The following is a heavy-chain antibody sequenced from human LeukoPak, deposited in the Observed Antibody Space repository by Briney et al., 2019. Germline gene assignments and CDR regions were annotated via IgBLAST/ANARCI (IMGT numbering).Heavy chain of an antibody. CDR3: ARDLDSSGWFDAFDI. V-gene: IGHV1-69*06. J-gene: IGHJ3*02. CDR1: GGAFSSYA. CDR2: IIPIFGTA. D-gene: IGHD6-19*01. Sequence: SVKVSCKASGGAFSSYAISWVRQAPGQGLEWMGGIIPIFGTANYAQKFQGRDTITADKSTSTAYMELSSLRSEDTAVYYCARDLDSSGWFDAFDIWGQGTMVTVSS.